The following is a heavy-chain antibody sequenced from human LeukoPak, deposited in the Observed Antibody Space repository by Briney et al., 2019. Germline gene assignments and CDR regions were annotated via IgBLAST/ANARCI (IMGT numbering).Heavy chain of an antibody. J-gene: IGHJ3*02. CDR2: IYSGGIT. Sequence: GGSLRLSCAASGFTVSTNYMSWVRQAPGKGLEWVSLIYSGGITQYADSVKGRFIISRDNSKNTLYLQMTSLRAEDTAVYHCARDGYYDSSGYRKHDGFDIWGQGTLVTVSS. V-gene: IGHV3-66*01. CDR3: ARDGYYDSSGYRKHDGFDI. CDR1: GFTVSTNY. D-gene: IGHD3-22*01.